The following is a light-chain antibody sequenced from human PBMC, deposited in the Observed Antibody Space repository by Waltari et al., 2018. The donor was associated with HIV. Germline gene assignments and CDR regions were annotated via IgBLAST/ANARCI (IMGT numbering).Light chain of an antibody. CDR2: AAS. CDR3: QQYYSYLGT. Sequence: AIRMTQSPSSFSASTGDRVTITCRASQGISSYLAWYQQKPGKAPKLLIYAASTLQSGVPSRFSGSGSGTDFTLTISCLQSEDFATYYCQQYYSYLGTFDQGTKVEIK. V-gene: IGKV1-8*01. J-gene: IGKJ1*01. CDR1: QGISSY.